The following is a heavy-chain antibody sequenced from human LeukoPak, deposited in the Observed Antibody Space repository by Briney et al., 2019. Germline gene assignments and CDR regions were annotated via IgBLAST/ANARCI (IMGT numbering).Heavy chain of an antibody. J-gene: IGHJ3*02. V-gene: IGHV1-69*04. D-gene: IGHD5-24*01. CDR3: ARGEMATIRTAFDI. CDR1: GGTFSSYA. CDR2: IIPILGIA. Sequence: SVKVSCKASGGTFSSYAISWVRQAPGQGLEWMGRIIPILGIANYAQKSQGRVTITADKSTSTAYMELSSLRSEDTAVYYCARGEMATIRTAFDIWGQGTMVTVSS.